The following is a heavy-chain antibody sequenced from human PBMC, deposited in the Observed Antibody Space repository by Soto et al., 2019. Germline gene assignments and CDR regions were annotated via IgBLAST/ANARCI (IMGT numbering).Heavy chain of an antibody. V-gene: IGHV1-69*04. CDR1: GDTFSSHT. CDR3: ARDEGGYNFGSDYGLDV. CDR2: VIPTLDIL. D-gene: IGHD5-18*01. J-gene: IGHJ6*02. Sequence: ASVKVSCKASGDTFSSHTIIAWVRQAPGQGLEWMGRVIPTLDILDYAQRFQDRATITADTSTSTAYLELTSLTSEDTAIYYYARDEGGYNFGSDYGLDVWGQGTTVTVSS.